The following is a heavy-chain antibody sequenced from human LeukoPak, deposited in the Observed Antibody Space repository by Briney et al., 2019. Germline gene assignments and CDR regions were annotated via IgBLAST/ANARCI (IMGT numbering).Heavy chain of an antibody. V-gene: IGHV4-34*01. CDR2: INHSGST. CDR1: GGSFSGYY. Sequence: PSETLSLTCAVYGGSFSGYYWSWIRQPPGKGLEWIGEINHSGSTNYNPSLKSRVTISVDTSKNQFSLKLSSVTAADTAVYYCASRLVPAAMPAIKASYYYGMDVWGQGTTVTVSS. CDR3: ASRLVPAAMPAIKASYYYGMDV. J-gene: IGHJ6*02. D-gene: IGHD2-2*01.